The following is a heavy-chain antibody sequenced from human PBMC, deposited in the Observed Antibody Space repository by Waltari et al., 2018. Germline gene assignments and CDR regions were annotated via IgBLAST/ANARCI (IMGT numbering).Heavy chain of an antibody. CDR1: GFHFVSYA. J-gene: IGHJ4*02. V-gene: IGHV3-23*01. Sequence: EGHLLESGGGLAQPGGSLRLSCAASGFHFVSYAMSWVRKAPGKGLEWVSGISDSGVITKYADSVKGRFTVSRDNSKNTVFLQLNSLRAEDTAIYYCARHLYSIDYLELGNWGQGTLVTVSS. CDR2: ISDSGVIT. D-gene: IGHD3-22*01. CDR3: ARHLYSIDYLELGN.